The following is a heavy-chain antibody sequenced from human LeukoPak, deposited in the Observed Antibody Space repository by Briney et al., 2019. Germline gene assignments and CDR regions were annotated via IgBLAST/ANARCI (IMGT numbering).Heavy chain of an antibody. Sequence: GGPLRLSCAASGFPFSSYWMHWVRQVPGKGLLWVSRINSDGSATIYADSVRGRFTISRDNAKNTLYLQMSGLRVEDTAVYHCASDSPYYGMDAWGQGTTVTVSS. J-gene: IGHJ6*02. V-gene: IGHV3-74*01. CDR2: INSDGSAT. CDR3: ASDSPYYGMDA. CDR1: GFPFSSYW.